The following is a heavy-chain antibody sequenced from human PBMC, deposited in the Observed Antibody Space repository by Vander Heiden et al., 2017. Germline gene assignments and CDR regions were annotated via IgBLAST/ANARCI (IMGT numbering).Heavy chain of an antibody. CDR1: GFTFSSYA. D-gene: IGHD2-21*02. Sequence: EVQLLESGGGLVQPGGSLRLACAAAGFTFSSYAMGWVRQAPGKGLEWVSAISGSGGSTYYADSVKGRFTISRDNSKNTLYLQMNSLRAEDTAVYYCAKAAYCGGDCYRYFDYWGQGTLVTVSS. V-gene: IGHV3-23*01. CDR2: ISGSGGST. J-gene: IGHJ4*02. CDR3: AKAAYCGGDCYRYFDY.